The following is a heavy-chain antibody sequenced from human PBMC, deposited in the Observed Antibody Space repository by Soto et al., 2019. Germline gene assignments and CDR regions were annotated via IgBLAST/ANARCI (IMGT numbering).Heavy chain of an antibody. CDR3: AKDQRGYSSTARIDY. CDR1: GFTFSSYA. J-gene: IGHJ4*02. Sequence: GGSLRFSCAASGFTFSSYAMSWVRQAPGKGLEWVSAISGSGGSTYYADSVKGRFTISRDNSKNTLYLQMNSLRAEDTAVYYCAKDQRGYSSTARIDYWGQGTLVTVSS. D-gene: IGHD6-13*01. V-gene: IGHV3-23*01. CDR2: ISGSGGST.